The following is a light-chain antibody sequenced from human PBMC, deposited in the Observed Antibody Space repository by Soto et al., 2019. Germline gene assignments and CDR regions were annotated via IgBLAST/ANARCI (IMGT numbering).Light chain of an antibody. CDR3: SSYATGNNVV. CDR2: EVT. J-gene: IGLJ2*01. V-gene: IGLV2-8*01. Sequence: QSALIQPPSASGSPGQSVTISCTGTSSDVGGYNYVSWYQQHPGKSPKLIIYEVTKRPSGVPDRFSGSRSGNTASLTVSGLQAEDEGDYYCSSYATGNNVVFGGGTKLTVL. CDR1: SSDVGGYNY.